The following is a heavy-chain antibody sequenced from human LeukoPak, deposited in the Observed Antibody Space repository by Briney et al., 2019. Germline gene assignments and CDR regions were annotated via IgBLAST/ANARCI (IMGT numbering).Heavy chain of an antibody. J-gene: IGHJ4*02. D-gene: IGHD3-22*01. CDR1: GGSISSYY. CDR3: ARGSGYSGSEIDY. CDR2: IYYSGST. Sequence: PSETLSLTCTVSGGSISSYYWSWIRQPPGKGLEWIGYIYYSGSTNYNPSLKSRVTISVDTSKNQFSLKLSSVTAADTAVYYCARGSGYSGSEIDYWGQGTLVTVSS. V-gene: IGHV4-59*12.